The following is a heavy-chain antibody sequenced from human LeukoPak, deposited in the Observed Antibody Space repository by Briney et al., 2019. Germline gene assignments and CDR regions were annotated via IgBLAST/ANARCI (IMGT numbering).Heavy chain of an antibody. CDR2: ISGSSSYK. J-gene: IGHJ4*02. V-gene: IGHV3-21*01. CDR1: GFTFSGYS. CDR3: ARVTPSAAAGTDY. D-gene: IGHD6-13*01. Sequence: KPGGSLRLSCAASGFTFSGYSMNWVRQAPGKGLEWVSSISGSSSYKYYADSVKGRFTISRDNAKSSLYLQMNSLRAEDTAVYYCARVTPSAAAGTDYWGQGTLVTVSS.